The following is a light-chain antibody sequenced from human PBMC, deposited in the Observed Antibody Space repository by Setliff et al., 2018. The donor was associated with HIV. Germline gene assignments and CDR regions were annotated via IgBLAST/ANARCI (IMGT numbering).Light chain of an antibody. CDR2: RNN. Sequence: QSVLTQPPSASGTPGQRVTISCSGSSSNIGSNHVYWYQQLPGTTPKLLIYRNNQRPSGVPDRFSGSKSGTSASLAISGLRSEDEADYFCAAWDDSLSGSYVFGAGTKV. CDR3: AAWDDSLSGSYV. V-gene: IGLV1-47*01. J-gene: IGLJ1*01. CDR1: SSNIGSNH.